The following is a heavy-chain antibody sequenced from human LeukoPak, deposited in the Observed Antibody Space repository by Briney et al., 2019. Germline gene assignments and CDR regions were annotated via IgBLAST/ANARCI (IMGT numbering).Heavy chain of an antibody. CDR1: GGTFSSYA. V-gene: IGHV1-69*13. CDR2: IIPIFGTA. Sequence: AASVKVSCKASGGTFSSYAISWVRQAPGQGLEWMGGIIPIFGTANYAQKFQGRVTITADESTSTAYMELSSLRSEDTAEYYCARLKYSYGYWFDPWGQGTLVTVSS. D-gene: IGHD5-18*01. J-gene: IGHJ5*02. CDR3: ARLKYSYGYWFDP.